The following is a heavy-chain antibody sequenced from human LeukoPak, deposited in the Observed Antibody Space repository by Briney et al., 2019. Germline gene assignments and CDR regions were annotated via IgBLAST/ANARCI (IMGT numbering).Heavy chain of an antibody. CDR3: AREEDYYGSGSYYRGPGWFDP. CDR2: IKQDGSEK. D-gene: IGHD3-10*01. J-gene: IGHJ5*02. V-gene: IGHV3-7*01. CDR1: GFTFSSYW. Sequence: PGGSLRLSCAASGFTFSSYWMSWVRQAPGKGLEWVANIKQDGSEKYYVDSVKGRFTISRDNAKNSLYLQMNSLRAEDTAVYYCAREEDYYGSGSYYRGPGWFDPWGQGTLVTVSS.